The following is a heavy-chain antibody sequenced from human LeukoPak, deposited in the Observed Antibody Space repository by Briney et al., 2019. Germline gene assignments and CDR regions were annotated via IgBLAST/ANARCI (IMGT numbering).Heavy chain of an antibody. CDR3: ARALLYGYYVL. V-gene: IGHV4-34*01. CDR1: GGSFSGYY. D-gene: IGHD3-9*01. J-gene: IGHJ4*02. Sequence: SETLSLTCAVYGGSFSGYYWSWIRQPPGKGLEWIGEINHSGSTNYNPSLKSRVTISVDTSKNQFSLKLSSVTAADMAVYYCARALLYGYYVLWGQGTLVTVSS. CDR2: INHSGST.